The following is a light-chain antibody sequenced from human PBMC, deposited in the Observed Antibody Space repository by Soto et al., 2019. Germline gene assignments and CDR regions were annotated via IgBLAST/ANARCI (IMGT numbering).Light chain of an antibody. CDR2: GAS. CDR3: QHFNNWPIT. Sequence: EIVMTQSPATLSVSPGERGTLSYRASQTVSSNLAWYQQKPGQAPRLLIYGASTRATGIPARFSGSGSGREFTLTISSLQSKDFAVYYCQHFNNWPITFGQGTRLEIK. CDR1: QTVSSN. J-gene: IGKJ5*01. V-gene: IGKV3-15*01.